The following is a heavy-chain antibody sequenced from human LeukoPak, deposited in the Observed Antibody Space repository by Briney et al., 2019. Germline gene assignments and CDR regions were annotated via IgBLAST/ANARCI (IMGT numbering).Heavy chain of an antibody. J-gene: IGHJ4*02. Sequence: SETLSLTCAVYGGSFSGYHWSWTRQPPGKGLEWIGEINHSGSTNYNPSLKSRVTISVDTSKNQFSLKLSSVTAADTAVYYCARVGCSSTSCYLHYWGQGTLVAVSS. CDR2: INHSGST. D-gene: IGHD2-2*01. CDR3: ARVGCSSTSCYLHY. CDR1: GGSFSGYH. V-gene: IGHV4-34*01.